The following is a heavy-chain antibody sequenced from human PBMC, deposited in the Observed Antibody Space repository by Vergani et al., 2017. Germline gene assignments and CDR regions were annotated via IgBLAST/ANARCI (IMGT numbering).Heavy chain of an antibody. CDR2: IYYSGST. D-gene: IGHD2-2*01. Sequence: QLQLQESGSGLVKPSQTLSLTCAVSGGSISSGGYSWSWIRQPPGKGLEWIGYIYYSGSTNYNPSLKSRVTISVDTSKNQFSLKLSSVTAADTAVYYCARDHCSSTSCYPSWFDPWGQGTLVTVSS. CDR3: ARDHCSSTSCYPSWFDP. CDR1: GGSISSGGYS. V-gene: IGHV4-61*08. J-gene: IGHJ5*02.